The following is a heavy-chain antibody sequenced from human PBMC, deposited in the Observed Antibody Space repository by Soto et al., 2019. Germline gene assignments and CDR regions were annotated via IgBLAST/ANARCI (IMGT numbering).Heavy chain of an antibody. J-gene: IGHJ3*01. D-gene: IGHD6-19*01. Sequence: QVQLVESGGGVVQPGRSLRLSCAASGFTFSSYGMHWVRQAPGKGLEWVAVISYDGSNKYYADSVKGRFTISRDNSKNTLYLQMNSLRAEDTAVYYCSKGNSAVSGTCPRHWGQGTMVTVSS. CDR2: ISYDGSNK. CDR3: SKGNSAVSGTCPRH. CDR1: GFTFSSYG. V-gene: IGHV3-30*18.